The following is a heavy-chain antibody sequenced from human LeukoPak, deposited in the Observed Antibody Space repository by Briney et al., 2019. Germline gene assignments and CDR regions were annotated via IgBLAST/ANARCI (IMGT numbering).Heavy chain of an antibody. D-gene: IGHD3-3*01. Sequence: SGGSLRLSCAASGFTFNSYAMTWVRQAPGKGLEWVSGISGGGGTTYYADSVKGRFTISRDNAKNTLYLQMNSLRAEDTAVYYCAKDKDFWSGYFRGLPYYYGMDVWGQGTTVTVSS. CDR3: AKDKDFWSGYFRGLPYYYGMDV. V-gene: IGHV3-23*01. J-gene: IGHJ6*02. CDR2: ISGGGGTT. CDR1: GFTFNSYA.